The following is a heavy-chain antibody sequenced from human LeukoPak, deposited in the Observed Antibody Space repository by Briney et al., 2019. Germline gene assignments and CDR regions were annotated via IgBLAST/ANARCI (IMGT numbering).Heavy chain of an antibody. V-gene: IGHV3-53*01. J-gene: IGHJ4*02. CDR2: IYRGGST. D-gene: IGHD3-10*01. Sequence: GGSLRLSCAASGFTVSSNYMTWVRQAPGKGLEWVSVIYRGGSTYYADSVKGRFTISRDNSKNTLYLQMNSLRAEDTAVYYCARIRGGWYIDYWGQGTLVTVSS. CDR1: GFTVSSNY. CDR3: ARIRGGWYIDY.